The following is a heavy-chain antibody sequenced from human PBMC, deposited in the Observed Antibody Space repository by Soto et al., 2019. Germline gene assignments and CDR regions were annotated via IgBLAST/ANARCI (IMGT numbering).Heavy chain of an antibody. CDR1: GFTFSSYW. Sequence: PGGSLRLSCAASGFTFSSYWMHWVRQAPGKGLVWVSRINSDGTTDYAAPVKGRFTISRDDSKNTLYLQMNSLKTEDTAVYYCNTDPLERHGEYFDYWGQGTLVTVSS. D-gene: IGHD1-1*01. CDR3: NTDPLERHGEYFDY. V-gene: IGHV3-15*07. J-gene: IGHJ4*02. CDR2: INSDGTT.